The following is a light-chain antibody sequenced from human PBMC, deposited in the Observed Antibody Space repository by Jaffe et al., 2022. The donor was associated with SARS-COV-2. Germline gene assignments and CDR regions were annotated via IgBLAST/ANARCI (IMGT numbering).Light chain of an antibody. CDR1: QDIGSY. Sequence: DIQLTQSPSFLSAFVGGRVTITCRASQDIGSYLAWYQQKPGKAPRLLVYAASTLPSGVPSRFSGSGSGTDFTLTISSLQPEDFATYYCQQLEKYTFGQGTKLDI. CDR2: AAS. CDR3: QQLEKYT. V-gene: IGKV1-9*01. J-gene: IGKJ2*01.